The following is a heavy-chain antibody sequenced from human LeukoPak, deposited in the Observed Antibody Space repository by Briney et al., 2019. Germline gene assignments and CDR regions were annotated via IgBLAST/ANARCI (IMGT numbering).Heavy chain of an antibody. J-gene: IGHJ4*02. CDR1: GLTVSNHW. D-gene: IGHD3-22*01. CDR2: IREERGQE. Sequence: TGGSLRLSCVASGLTVSNHWMSWVRQAPGKGLEWVANIREERGQEYYVDSVKGRFTISRDNSKNTLYLQMNSLRAEDTAVYYCARSYDSSGYYDLDYWGQGTLVTVSS. V-gene: IGHV3-7*01. CDR3: ARSYDSSGYYDLDY.